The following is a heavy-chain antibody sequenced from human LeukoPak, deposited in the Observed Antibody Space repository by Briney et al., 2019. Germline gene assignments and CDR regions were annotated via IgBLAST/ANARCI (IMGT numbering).Heavy chain of an antibody. CDR3: ARGLQGSGYALVLDV. V-gene: IGHV1-18*01. CDR2: ISAYNGNT. CDR1: GYTFTSYG. Sequence: GASVNVSCKASGYTFTSYGISWVRQAPGQGLEWMGWISAYNGNTNYAQKLQGRVTMTTDTSTSTAYMELRSLRSDDTAVYYCARGLQGSGYALVLDVWGQGTTVTVSS. D-gene: IGHD3-3*01. J-gene: IGHJ6*02.